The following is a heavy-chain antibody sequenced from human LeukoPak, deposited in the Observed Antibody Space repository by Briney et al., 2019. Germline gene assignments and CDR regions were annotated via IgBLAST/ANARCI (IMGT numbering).Heavy chain of an antibody. D-gene: IGHD2-21*02. CDR2: ISAYNGNT. Sequence: ASVTVSCKASGYTFTSYGISWVRQAPGQGLEWMGWISAYNGNTNYAQKLQGRVTMTTDTSTSTAYMELMSLSSDDTAVYYCARLRVTANWFDPWGQGTLVTVSA. J-gene: IGHJ5*02. CDR3: ARLRVTANWFDP. CDR1: GYTFTSYG. V-gene: IGHV1-18*01.